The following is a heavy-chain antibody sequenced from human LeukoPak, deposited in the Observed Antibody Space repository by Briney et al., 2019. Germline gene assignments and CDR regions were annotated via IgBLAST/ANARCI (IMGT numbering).Heavy chain of an antibody. Sequence: ASVKVSCKASGYTFTGYYMHWVRQAPGQGLEWMGGIIPIFGTANYAQKFQGRVTITADKSTSTAYMELSSLRSEDTAVYYCAYGELVTSDAFDIWGQGTMVTVSS. D-gene: IGHD3-10*01. V-gene: IGHV1-69*06. J-gene: IGHJ3*02. CDR1: GYTFTGYY. CDR2: IIPIFGTA. CDR3: AYGELVTSDAFDI.